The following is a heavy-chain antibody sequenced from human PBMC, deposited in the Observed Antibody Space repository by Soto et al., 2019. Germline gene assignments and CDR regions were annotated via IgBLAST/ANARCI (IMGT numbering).Heavy chain of an antibody. CDR3: ARGGHVVVVTAALDY. Sequence: ASVKVACKASGDTFTDYYMHWVRQAPGQGLEWMGTVNPSGGHTTYAQHFLGRVTMTRDTSTSTLYMELTSLTSDDTAIYYCARGGHVVVVTAALDYWGQGTLVNVSS. J-gene: IGHJ4*02. D-gene: IGHD2-21*02. V-gene: IGHV1-46*01. CDR2: VNPSGGHT. CDR1: GDTFTDYY.